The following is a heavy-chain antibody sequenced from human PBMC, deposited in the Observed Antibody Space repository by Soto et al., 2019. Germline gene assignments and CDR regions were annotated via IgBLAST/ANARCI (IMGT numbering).Heavy chain of an antibody. CDR2: IYYSGST. CDR3: AGETAAGHSYSYYGMDV. Sequence: PSETLSLTCTVSGGSISSYYWSWIRQPPGKGLEWIGYIYYSGSTNYNPSLKSRVTISVDTSKNQFSLKLSSVTAADTAVYYCAGETAAGHSYSYYGMDVWGQGTTVNAS. V-gene: IGHV4-59*01. D-gene: IGHD6-13*01. J-gene: IGHJ6*02. CDR1: GGSISSYY.